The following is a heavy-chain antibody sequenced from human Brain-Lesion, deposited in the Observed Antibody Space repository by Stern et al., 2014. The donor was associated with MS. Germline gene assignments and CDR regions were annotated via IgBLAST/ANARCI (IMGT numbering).Heavy chain of an antibody. Sequence: VQLVESGAEVKKPGESLKISCEASGYLFDDYWIGWVRQMSGRGLELVAIIFPRDSNTRYSPSVQGQVTISADKSISPAYLQWSTQRASDPAMYSCARSPATPSGYDRFDYWGQGALVTVSS. CDR3: ARSPATPSGYDRFDY. CDR2: IFPRDSNT. J-gene: IGHJ4*02. CDR1: GYLFDDYW. D-gene: IGHD5-12*01. V-gene: IGHV5-51*03.